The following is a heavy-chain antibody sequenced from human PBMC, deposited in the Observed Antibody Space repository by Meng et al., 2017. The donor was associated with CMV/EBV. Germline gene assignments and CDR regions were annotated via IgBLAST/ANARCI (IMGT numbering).Heavy chain of an antibody. J-gene: IGHJ4*02. V-gene: IGHV1-2*02. CDR1: GYTFTGHY. D-gene: IGHD1-7*01. CDR2: INPNSGGT. CDR3: ARAFDNWNYEGVDY. Sequence: ASVKVSCKASGYTFTGHYMHWVRQAPGQGLEWMGWINPNSGGTNYAQKFQGRVTMTRDTSISTAYMELSRLRSDDTAVYYCARAFDNWNYEGVDYWGQGTLVTVSS.